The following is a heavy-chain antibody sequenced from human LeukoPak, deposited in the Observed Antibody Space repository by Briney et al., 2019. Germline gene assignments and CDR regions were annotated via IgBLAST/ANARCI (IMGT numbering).Heavy chain of an antibody. J-gene: IGHJ3*02. V-gene: IGHV4-34*01. CDR2: INHSGST. CDR1: GGSFSGYY. Sequence: SETLSLTCAVYGGSFSGYYWSWIRQPPGKGLEWIGEINHSGSTNYNPSLKGRVTISVGTSKNQFSLKLGSVTAADTAVYYCAKSNGYGLVDIWGQGTMVTVSS. CDR3: AKSNGYGLVDI. D-gene: IGHD3-10*01.